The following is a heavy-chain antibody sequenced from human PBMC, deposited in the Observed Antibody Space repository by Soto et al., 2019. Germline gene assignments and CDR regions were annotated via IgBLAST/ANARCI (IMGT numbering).Heavy chain of an antibody. Sequence: GGSLRLACVASGFTFSSYGMHWVRQAPGKGLEWVAVISYDGSNKYYADSVKGRFTISRDNSKNTLYLQMNSLRAEDTAVYYCAKEKSITMDVWGQGTTVTVSS. D-gene: IGHD3-10*01. V-gene: IGHV3-30*18. CDR1: GFTFSSYG. CDR2: ISYDGSNK. J-gene: IGHJ6*02. CDR3: AKEKSITMDV.